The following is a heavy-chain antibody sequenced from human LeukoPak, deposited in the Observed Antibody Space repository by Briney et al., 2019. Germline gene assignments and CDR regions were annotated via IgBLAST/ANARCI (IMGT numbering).Heavy chain of an antibody. CDR2: INPKSGGT. CDR3: AILATTQLFDY. Sequence: ASVKLSCKASGYTFTDYYLHWVRQAPGQGLEWMGWINPKSGGTNYPQKFQGRVTMTRDTSISTAYMELSRLRSDDTAVYYCAILATTQLFDYWGQGTLVTVSS. D-gene: IGHD5-12*01. V-gene: IGHV1-2*02. J-gene: IGHJ4*02. CDR1: GYTFTDYY.